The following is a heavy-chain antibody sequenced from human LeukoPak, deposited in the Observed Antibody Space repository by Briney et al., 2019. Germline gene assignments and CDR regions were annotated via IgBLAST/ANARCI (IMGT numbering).Heavy chain of an antibody. J-gene: IGHJ4*02. V-gene: IGHV3-23*01. D-gene: IGHD3-22*01. Sequence: GGSLRLSCAASGLIVNNYAMSWVRQAPGKGLEWVSGISGSGDRTYYADSVKGRFSISRDNSKNMVYLQMNSLRAEDSAVYYCAKRITMIVVTPEGDWGQGTLVTVSS. CDR2: ISGSGDRT. CDR1: GLIVNNYA. CDR3: AKRITMIVVTPEGD.